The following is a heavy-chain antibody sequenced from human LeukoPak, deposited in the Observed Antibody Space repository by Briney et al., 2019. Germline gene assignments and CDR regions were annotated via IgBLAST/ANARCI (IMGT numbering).Heavy chain of an antibody. Sequence: SETLSLTCAVYGGSFSGYYWSWIRQPPGKGLEWIGEINQSGSTNCNPSLKSRVTISVDTSKNQFSLKLSSVTAADTAVYYCARGNRIQLWSMDVWGKGTTVTVSS. J-gene: IGHJ6*03. V-gene: IGHV4-34*01. CDR3: ARGNRIQLWSMDV. CDR2: INQSGST. CDR1: GGSFSGYY. D-gene: IGHD5-18*01.